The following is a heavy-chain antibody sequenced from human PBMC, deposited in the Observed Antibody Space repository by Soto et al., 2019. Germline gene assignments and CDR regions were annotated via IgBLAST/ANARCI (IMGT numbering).Heavy chain of an antibody. CDR3: AKGHYDFWSGYYTKLDY. CDR2: ISYDGSNK. J-gene: IGHJ4*02. V-gene: IGHV3-30*18. CDR1: GFAFSSYG. D-gene: IGHD3-3*01. Sequence: GGSLRLSCAASGFAFSSYGMHWFRQAPGKGLEWVAVISYDGSNKYYADSVKGRFTISRDNSKNTLYLQMNSLRAEDTAVYYCAKGHYDFWSGYYTKLDYWGQGTLVTVSS.